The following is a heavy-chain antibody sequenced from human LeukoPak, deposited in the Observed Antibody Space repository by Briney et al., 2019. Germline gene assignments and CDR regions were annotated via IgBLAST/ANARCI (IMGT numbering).Heavy chain of an antibody. V-gene: IGHV4-39*01. J-gene: IGHJ4*02. Sequence: PSETLSLTCTVSGVSISISHYYWGWIRQPPGKGLEWIACIYYRGYTYYNPSLKSRITISVDTSKNQFSLKVSSVTAADTAVYYCARLWSTDCRGGSCPHQPNYWGQGTLVTVSS. CDR2: IYYRGYT. CDR3: ARLWSTDCRGGSCPHQPNY. D-gene: IGHD2-15*01. CDR1: GVSISISHYY.